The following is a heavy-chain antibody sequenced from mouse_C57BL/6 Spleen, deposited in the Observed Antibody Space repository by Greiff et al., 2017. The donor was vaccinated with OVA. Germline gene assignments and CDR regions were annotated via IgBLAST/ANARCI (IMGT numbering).Heavy chain of an antibody. Sequence: EVQLVESGGGLVKPGGSLKLSCAASGFTFSDYGMHWVRQAPEKGLEWVAYISSGSSTIYYADTVKGRFTISRDNAKNTLFLQMTSLRSEDTAMYYGARGEFITTVVDWYFDVWGTGTTVTVSS. CDR2: ISSGSSTI. D-gene: IGHD1-1*01. J-gene: IGHJ1*03. V-gene: IGHV5-17*01. CDR1: GFTFSDYG. CDR3: ARGEFITTVVDWYFDV.